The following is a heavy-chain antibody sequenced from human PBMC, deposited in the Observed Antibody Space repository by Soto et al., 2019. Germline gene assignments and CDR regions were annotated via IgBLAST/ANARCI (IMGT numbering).Heavy chain of an antibody. J-gene: IGHJ4*02. Sequence: PSETLSLTCTVSNASISSRKWWTWVRQTPGKGLEWIGEIYHSGSINHNPSLKSRVTMSVDRSQNRFSLKLSSVTAADTAVYYCARSEATALDYWGQGTLVTVS. CDR1: NASISSRKW. V-gene: IGHV4-4*02. CDR2: IYHSGSI. CDR3: ARSEATALDY.